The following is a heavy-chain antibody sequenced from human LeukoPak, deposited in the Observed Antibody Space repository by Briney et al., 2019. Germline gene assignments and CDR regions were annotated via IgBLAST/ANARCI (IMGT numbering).Heavy chain of an antibody. D-gene: IGHD4-17*01. Sequence: SETLSLTCTVSGGSVSSGSYHWSWIRQPPGKGLEYIGYIYYSGSTNYNPSLKSRVTISLDTSKNQFSLNLRSVTAADTAVYYCARRDYALDYWGQGTLVTVSS. CDR2: IYYSGST. J-gene: IGHJ4*02. CDR3: ARRDYALDY. CDR1: GGSVSSGSYH. V-gene: IGHV4-61*01.